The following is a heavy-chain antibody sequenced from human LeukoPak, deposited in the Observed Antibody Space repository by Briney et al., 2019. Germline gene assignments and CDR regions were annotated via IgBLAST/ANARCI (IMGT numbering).Heavy chain of an antibody. D-gene: IGHD4-17*01. J-gene: IGHJ4*02. Sequence: GGSLRLSCVASGFSFSGYAMSWVRQVPGKGLEWVSSITYTADKTNYVDSVKGRFTISRDSAKNSLYLQMNSLRDEDTAVYYCARIPPSYADYYFDYWGQGALVTVSS. CDR1: GFSFSGYA. CDR3: ARIPPSYADYYFDY. CDR2: ITYTADKT. V-gene: IGHV3-23*01.